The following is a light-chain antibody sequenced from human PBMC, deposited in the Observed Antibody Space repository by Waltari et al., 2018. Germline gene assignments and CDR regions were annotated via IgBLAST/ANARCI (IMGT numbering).Light chain of an antibody. Sequence: EIVLTQSPGTLSLSPGDRATLSCRASQSVGKYLAWYQHRPGQAPRLLMYDASTRATGIPDRFSGSGSGTDFSLTISRLEPEDFAVYYCQKYVNLPATFGQGTKVEIK. CDR2: DAS. CDR3: QKYVNLPAT. V-gene: IGKV3-20*01. J-gene: IGKJ1*01. CDR1: QSVGKY.